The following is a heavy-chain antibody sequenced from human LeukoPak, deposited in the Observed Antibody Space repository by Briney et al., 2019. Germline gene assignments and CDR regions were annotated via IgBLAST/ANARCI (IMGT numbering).Heavy chain of an antibody. D-gene: IGHD1-20*01. Sequence: SETLSLTCTVSGGSISSGSYYWSWIRQPAGKGLEWIGRIYTSGSTNYNPSLKSRVTMSVDTSKNQFSLKLSSVTAADTAVYYCARDTLTGTTNWFDPWGQGTLVTVSS. CDR1: GGSISSGSYY. V-gene: IGHV4-61*02. CDR2: IYTSGST. J-gene: IGHJ5*02. CDR3: ARDTLTGTTNWFDP.